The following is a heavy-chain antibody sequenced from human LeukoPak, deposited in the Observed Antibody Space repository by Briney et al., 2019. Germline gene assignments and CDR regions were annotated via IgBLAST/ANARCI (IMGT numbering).Heavy chain of an antibody. CDR1: GYSISTGYY. V-gene: IGHV4-38-2*02. CDR2: FYHGGST. J-gene: IGHJ4*02. Sequence: SETLSLTCTVSGYSISTGYYWDWIRQPPGKGLEWIGTFYHGGSTYYNPSLKSRVTMSVDTSKNQFSLKLSSVTAADTAVYYCARGQVEYCSGGSCYADFDYWGQGTLVTVSS. D-gene: IGHD2-15*01. CDR3: ARGQVEYCSGGSCYADFDY.